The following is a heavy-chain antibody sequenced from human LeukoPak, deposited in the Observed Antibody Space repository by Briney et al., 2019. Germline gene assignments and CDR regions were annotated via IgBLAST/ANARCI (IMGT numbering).Heavy chain of an antibody. Sequence: ASVTVSCKASGYIFTDYYIHWVRQAPGQGPEWMGRINPNSGGTNYAQKFQGRVTMTRDTSISTAYMELSRLRSDDTAVYYCAINYLYGPYYFDYWGQGTLVTVSS. V-gene: IGHV1-2*06. CDR1: GYIFTDYY. CDR2: INPNSGGT. D-gene: IGHD2/OR15-2a*01. CDR3: AINYLYGPYYFDY. J-gene: IGHJ4*02.